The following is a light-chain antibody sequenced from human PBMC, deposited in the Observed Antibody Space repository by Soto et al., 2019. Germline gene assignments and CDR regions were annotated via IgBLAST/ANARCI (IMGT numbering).Light chain of an antibody. J-gene: IGKJ5*01. CDR3: QQSDSLPIT. Sequence: DIQMTQSPSSLSASVGDRVTITCRASQDSSNYLNWYQQRPGKAPKLLIYDASNLARGVPSRLSGTRSGTHFTFAITSLQPEDVATYYCQQSDSLPITFGQGTRLEI. CDR1: QDSSNY. CDR2: DAS. V-gene: IGKV1-33*01.